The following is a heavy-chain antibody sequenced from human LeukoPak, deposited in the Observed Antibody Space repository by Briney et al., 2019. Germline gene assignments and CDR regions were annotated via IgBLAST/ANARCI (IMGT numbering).Heavy chain of an antibody. Sequence: PSQTLSLTCTVSGGSISSGGYYWTWVRQHPVKGLEWIGYIYYSGSTYYNPSLKSRVTISVDTSKNQFSLKLSSVTAADTAVYYCAREVIEMASPDAFDIRGQGTMVTVSS. CDR3: AREVIEMASPDAFDI. CDR2: IYYSGST. D-gene: IGHD5-24*01. J-gene: IGHJ3*02. V-gene: IGHV4-31*03. CDR1: GGSISSGGYY.